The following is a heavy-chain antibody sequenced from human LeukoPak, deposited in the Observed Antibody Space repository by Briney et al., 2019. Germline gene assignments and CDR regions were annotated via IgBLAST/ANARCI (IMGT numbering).Heavy chain of an antibody. Sequence: GGSLRLSCAASGFTFSSYAMSWVRQAPGKGLEWVSVLYSGGTTYYADSVKGRFTISRDNSKNTLYLQMNSLRAEDTAVYYCGRDLGGRWGYWGQGILVTVSS. CDR1: GFTFSSYA. J-gene: IGHJ4*02. V-gene: IGHV3-53*01. D-gene: IGHD5-24*01. CDR3: GRDLGGRWGY. CDR2: LYSGGTT.